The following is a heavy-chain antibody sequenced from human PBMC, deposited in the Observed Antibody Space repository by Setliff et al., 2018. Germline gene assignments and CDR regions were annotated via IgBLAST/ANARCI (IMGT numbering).Heavy chain of an antibody. CDR1: GGSISSGSYY. V-gene: IGHV4-39*01. CDR2: MYYSGST. Sequence: PSETLSLTCSVSGGSISSGSYYWGWIRQSPGKGLEWIGSMYYSGSTYYNPSLKGRVTLSVDTTKNQFSLKLTSTTAADTAVYFCARHLLVQGTYHFDYWGQGSPVTVS. CDR3: ARHLLVQGTYHFDY. J-gene: IGHJ4*02. D-gene: IGHD3-10*01.